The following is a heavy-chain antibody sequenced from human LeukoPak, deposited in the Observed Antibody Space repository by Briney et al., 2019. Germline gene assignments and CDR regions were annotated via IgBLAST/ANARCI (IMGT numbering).Heavy chain of an antibody. CDR2: IYYSGET. V-gene: IGHV4-39*02. Sequence: ETLSLTCTVSGGSISSRSYYWGWIRQPPGKELEWIGSIYYSGETHYNPSLHSRVVMSVDTSNNHFSLKLTSVTAPDTAVYYCAKTVGTHRFDYWGQGTLVTVFS. CDR1: GGSISSRSYY. CDR3: AKTVGTHRFDY. J-gene: IGHJ4*02. D-gene: IGHD4-23*01.